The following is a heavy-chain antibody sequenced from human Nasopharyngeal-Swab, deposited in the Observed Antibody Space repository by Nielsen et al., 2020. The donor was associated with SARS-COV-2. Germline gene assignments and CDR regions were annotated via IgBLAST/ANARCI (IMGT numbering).Heavy chain of an antibody. V-gene: IGHV1-2*04. CDR3: ARGPVVVPAAIPEGGYYYYYMDV. D-gene: IGHD2-2*02. J-gene: IGHJ6*03. CDR1: GYTFTGYY. CDR2: INPNSGGT. Sequence: ASVKVSCKASGYTFTGYYMHWVRQAPGQGLEWMGWINPNSGGTNYAQKFQGWVTMTRDTSISTAYMELSRLRSDDTAVYCCARGPVVVPAAIPEGGYYYYYMDVWGKGTTVTVSS.